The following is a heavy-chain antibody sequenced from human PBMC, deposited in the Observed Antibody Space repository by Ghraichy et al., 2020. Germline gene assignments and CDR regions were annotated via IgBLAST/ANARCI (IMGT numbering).Heavy chain of an antibody. CDR3: AKFPGIAATGMGNWFDP. CDR1: RFTFSSYA. CDR2: ISGSGDST. D-gene: IGHD6-13*01. Sequence: GESLNISCAASRFTFSSYAMSWVRQAPGKGLEWVSVISGSGDSTYYADSVKGRFTISRDNSQNTLYLQMNSLRAEDAAIYYCAKFPGIAATGMGNWFDPWGQGPLVTVSS. V-gene: IGHV3-23*01. J-gene: IGHJ5*02.